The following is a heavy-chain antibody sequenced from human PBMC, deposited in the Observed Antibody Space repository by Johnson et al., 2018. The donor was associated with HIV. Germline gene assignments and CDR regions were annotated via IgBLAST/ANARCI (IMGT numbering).Heavy chain of an antibody. CDR1: GLNFSDYG. CDR3: ARGGLGYQNIHDPFDV. Sequence: QVQLVESGGGVVQPGRSVRLSCAASGLNFSDYGMHWVRQAPGKGLEWVAVISFDGSNEYYADSMKGRFTISRDNAKNSLYLQMNSLRAQDTALYYCARGGLGYQNIHDPFDVWGQGTMVTVSS. J-gene: IGHJ3*01. V-gene: IGHV3-30*04. CDR2: ISFDGSNE. D-gene: IGHD3-16*02.